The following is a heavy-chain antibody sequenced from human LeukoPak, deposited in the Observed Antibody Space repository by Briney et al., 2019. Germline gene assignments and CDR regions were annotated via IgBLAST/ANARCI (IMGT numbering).Heavy chain of an antibody. V-gene: IGHV3-30*18. CDR2: ISYDGSNK. CDR3: AKHFGGTGQDAFGI. CDR1: GFTFSSYG. Sequence: GGSLRLSCAASGFTFSSYGMHWVRQAPGKGLEWVAVISYDGSNKYYADSVKGRFTISRDNSKNTLYLQMNSLRAEDTVVYYCAKHFGGTGQDAFGIWGQGTMVTVSS. D-gene: IGHD3-3*01. J-gene: IGHJ3*02.